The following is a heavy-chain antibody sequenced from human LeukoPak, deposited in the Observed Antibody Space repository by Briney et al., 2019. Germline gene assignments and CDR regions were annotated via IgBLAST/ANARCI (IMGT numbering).Heavy chain of an antibody. V-gene: IGHV1-8*01. Sequence: GASVKVSCKASGYTFTSYDINWGRQPTGQGLEWMGWMNPNSGNTGYAQKFQGRVTMTRNTSISTAYMELSSLRSEDTAVYYCARGRPAAFPEPSYYGMDVWGQGTTVTVSS. CDR1: GYTFTSYD. CDR2: MNPNSGNT. CDR3: ARGRPAAFPEPSYYGMDV. D-gene: IGHD2-2*01. J-gene: IGHJ6*02.